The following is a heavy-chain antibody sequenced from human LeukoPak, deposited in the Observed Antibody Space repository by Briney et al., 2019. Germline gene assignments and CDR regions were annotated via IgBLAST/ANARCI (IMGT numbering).Heavy chain of an antibody. CDR1: GGSISSYY. Sequence: SETLSLTCAVYGGSISSYYWSWIRQPPGKGLEWIGYIYYSGSTNYNPSLKSRVTISVDTSKNQFSLKLSSVTAADTAVYYCARESHYFDYWGQGTLVTVSS. J-gene: IGHJ4*02. CDR2: IYYSGST. V-gene: IGHV4-59*01. CDR3: ARESHYFDY.